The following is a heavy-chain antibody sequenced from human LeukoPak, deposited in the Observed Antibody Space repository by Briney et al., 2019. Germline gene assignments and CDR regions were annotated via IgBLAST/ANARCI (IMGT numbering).Heavy chain of an antibody. CDR2: IIPIFGTA. J-gene: IGHJ5*02. CDR1: GGTFSSYA. Sequence: GASVKVSCKASGGTFSSYAISWVRQAPGQGLEWMGGIIPIFGTANYAQKFQGRVTITADESTSTAYMELSSLRSEDTAVYYCARDRTLYYYGSGSRFDPWGQGTLVTVSS. V-gene: IGHV1-69*13. D-gene: IGHD3-10*01. CDR3: ARDRTLYYYGSGSRFDP.